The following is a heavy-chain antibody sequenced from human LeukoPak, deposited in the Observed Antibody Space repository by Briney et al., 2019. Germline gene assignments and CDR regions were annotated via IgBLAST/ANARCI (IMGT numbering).Heavy chain of an antibody. CDR1: GGSISSNNHH. Sequence: PSETLSLTCSVSGGSISSNNHHWDWIRQPPGNGLEWIGSMHHSGAIYYNPSLQSRLTLSVDMSKNQFSLNLNSVTAADTAVYYCARRDNSFDPWGPGTMVTVSS. CDR3: ARRDNSFDP. J-gene: IGHJ5*02. CDR2: MHHSGAI. V-gene: IGHV4-39*01.